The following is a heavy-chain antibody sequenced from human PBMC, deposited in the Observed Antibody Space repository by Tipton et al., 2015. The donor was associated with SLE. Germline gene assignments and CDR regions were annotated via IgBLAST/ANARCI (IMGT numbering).Heavy chain of an antibody. D-gene: IGHD5-12*01. V-gene: IGHV4-61*08. CDR1: GGSISSGGYY. J-gene: IGHJ1*01. CDR2: ISHTGST. CDR3: ATNGHGETYEFFTEYLRH. Sequence: TLSLTCTVSGGSISSGGYYWSWIRQHPGKGLEWLGYISHTGSTNYNPSVRSRVSISLDTSKNQFSLKVTSVTAADTAVYYCATNGHGETYEFFTEYLRHWGQGTLVTVSS.